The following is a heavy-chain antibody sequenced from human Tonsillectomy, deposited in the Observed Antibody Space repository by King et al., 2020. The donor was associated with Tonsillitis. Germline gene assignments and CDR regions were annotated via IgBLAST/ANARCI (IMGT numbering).Heavy chain of an antibody. CDR3: VKGWWDYYDSSGWLIDY. CDR1: GFTFSSYA. Sequence: VQLVESGGGLVQPGGSLRLSCSASGFTFSSYAMHWVRQAPGKGLEYVSAISSNGGSTYYADSVKGRFTIFRDNSKNTLYLQMSSLRAEDTAVYYCVKGWWDYYDSSGWLIDYWGQGTLVTVSS. J-gene: IGHJ4*02. CDR2: ISSNGGST. V-gene: IGHV3-64D*06. D-gene: IGHD3-22*01.